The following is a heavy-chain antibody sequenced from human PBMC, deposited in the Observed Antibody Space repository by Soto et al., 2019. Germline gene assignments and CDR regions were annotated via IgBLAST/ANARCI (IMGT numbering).Heavy chain of an antibody. Sequence: QVQVVESGGGVVQPGRSLRLSCAASGFTFSSFGMHWVRQAPGKGLEWVSLIWYDGSKKSYGDSVKGRFTISGDNSRNTVYLQMNSLRADGTAVYYCARDASYYSLWSGYYPSRNGMDVWGQGTTVTVSS. D-gene: IGHD3-3*01. CDR2: IWYDGSKK. J-gene: IGHJ6*02. CDR1: GFTFSSFG. V-gene: IGHV3-33*01. CDR3: ARDASYYSLWSGYYPSRNGMDV.